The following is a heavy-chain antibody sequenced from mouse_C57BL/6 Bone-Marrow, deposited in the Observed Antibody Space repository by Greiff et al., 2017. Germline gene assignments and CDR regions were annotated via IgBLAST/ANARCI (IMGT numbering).Heavy chain of an antibody. Sequence: DVQLQESGPELVKPGASVKIPCKASGYTFTDYNMDWVKQSHGKSLEWIGDINPNNGGTISNQKFKGKATLTVDKSSSTAYMELRSLTSEDTAVYYCARGNGYYPYWYFDVWGTGTTVTVSS. CDR3: ARGNGYYPYWYFDV. D-gene: IGHD2-3*01. V-gene: IGHV1-18*01. CDR1: GYTFTDYN. CDR2: INPNNGGT. J-gene: IGHJ1*03.